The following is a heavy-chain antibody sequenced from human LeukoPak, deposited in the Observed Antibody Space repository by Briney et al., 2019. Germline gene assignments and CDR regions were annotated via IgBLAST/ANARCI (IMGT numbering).Heavy chain of an antibody. D-gene: IGHD2-2*01. V-gene: IGHV3-72*01. J-gene: IGHJ4*02. CDR2: IRSKANSYTT. CDR1: GFTFSDHY. Sequence: GGSLRLSCAASGFTFSDHYMDWVRQAPGKGLEWVGRIRSKANSYTTEYAASVNGRFTISRDDSKHSLYLQMNSLKTEDTAVYYCAREVVPAAYWGQGTLVTVSS. CDR3: AREVVPAAY.